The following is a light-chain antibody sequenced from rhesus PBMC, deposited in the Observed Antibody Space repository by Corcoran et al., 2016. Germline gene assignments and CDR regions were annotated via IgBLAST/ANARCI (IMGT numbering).Light chain of an antibody. J-gene: IGKJ1*01. CDR3: QQYITASRT. V-gene: IGKV1-21*01. CDR2: RAS. Sequence: DIQMTQSPSSLSASVGDRVTLTCRTSQDISTWLAWYQQKPGKAPELLIFRASSLQSGVPSRFSGSGSGTDFKLTITSLQPEDFATYYCQQYITASRTFGQGTKVEIK. CDR1: QDISTW.